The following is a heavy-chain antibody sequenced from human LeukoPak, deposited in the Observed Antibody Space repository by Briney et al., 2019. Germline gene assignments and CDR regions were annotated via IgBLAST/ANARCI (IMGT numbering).Heavy chain of an antibody. J-gene: IGHJ4*02. CDR2: ISYDGSNK. D-gene: IGHD7-27*01. V-gene: IGHV3-30-3*01. CDR3: ARGSLGYYFDY. Sequence: GGSLRLSCAASGFTFSSFTLHWVRQAPGKGLEWVAVISYDGSNKYSADSVKGRFTISRDNSKNTLYLRMNSLRVEDTAVYYCARGSLGYYFDYWGQGTLVTVSS. CDR1: GFTFSSFT.